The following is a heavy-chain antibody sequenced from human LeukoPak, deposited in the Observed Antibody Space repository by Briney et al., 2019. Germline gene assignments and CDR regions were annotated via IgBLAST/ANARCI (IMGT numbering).Heavy chain of an antibody. CDR2: ITSDGTST. Sequence: GGSLRLSCAASEFSFSTTWMHWVRQPPGQGLVWVARITSDGTSTSNAESVKGRFTISRDNAKNTLYLQMNSLRAEDTAVYYCARDWYHAIDYWGQGTLVTVSS. CDR1: EFSFSTTW. J-gene: IGHJ4*02. CDR3: ARDWYHAIDY. V-gene: IGHV3-74*03. D-gene: IGHD2-2*01.